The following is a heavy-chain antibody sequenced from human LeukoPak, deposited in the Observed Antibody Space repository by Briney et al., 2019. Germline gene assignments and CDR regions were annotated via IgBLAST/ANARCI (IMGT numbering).Heavy chain of an antibody. CDR3: ARDHEDTAVVTYFDH. D-gene: IGHD5-18*01. CDR1: GGTVSSSA. V-gene: IGHV1-69*04. Sequence: SVKVSCKASGGTVSSSAISWVRQAPGQGLEWMGKIIPMFDIANYAQKFQGRVTITADKSTNTAYMELGSLSSEDTAVYYCARDHEDTAVVTYFDHWGQGTLVTVSS. CDR2: IIPMFDIA. J-gene: IGHJ4*02.